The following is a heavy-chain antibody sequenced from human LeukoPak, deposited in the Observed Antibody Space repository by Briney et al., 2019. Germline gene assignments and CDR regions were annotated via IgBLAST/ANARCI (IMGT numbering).Heavy chain of an antibody. CDR2: IHYSGNT. CDR1: GGSISSSSYY. Sequence: PSESLSLTCIVSGGSISSSSYYWGWIRQPPGKGLEWIGSIHYSGNTYYSPSLRSRVTISVDTSKNQFSLKLSSVTAADTAVYYCAREKGVWSSSIDYWGQGTLVTVSS. CDR3: AREKGVWSSSIDY. D-gene: IGHD6-13*01. J-gene: IGHJ4*02. V-gene: IGHV4-39*02.